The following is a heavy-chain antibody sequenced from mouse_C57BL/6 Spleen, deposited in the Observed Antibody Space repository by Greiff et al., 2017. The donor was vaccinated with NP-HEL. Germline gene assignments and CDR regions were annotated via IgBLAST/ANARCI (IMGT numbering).Heavy chain of an antibody. J-gene: IGHJ2*01. CDR3: ARKSDYYGSSYDFDY. CDR1: GYTFTSYW. CDR2: IDPNSGGT. Sequence: VQLQQPGAELVKPGASVKLSCKASGYTFTSYWMHWVKQRPGRGLEWIGRIDPNSGGTKYNEKFKSKATLTVDKPSSTAYMQLSSLTSEDSAVYYCARKSDYYGSSYDFDYWSQGTTLTDSS. D-gene: IGHD1-1*01. V-gene: IGHV1-72*01.